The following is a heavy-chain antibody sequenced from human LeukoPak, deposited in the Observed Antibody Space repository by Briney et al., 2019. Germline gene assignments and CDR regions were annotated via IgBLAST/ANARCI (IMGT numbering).Heavy chain of an antibody. CDR1: GYTFTGYY. CDR3: ARDGATYYYYYYMDV. Sequence: GASVKVSRKASGYTFTGYYMHWVRQAPGQGLEWMGWINPNSGGTNYTQKFQGRVTMTRDTSISTAYMELSRLRSDDTAVYYCARDGATYYYYYYMDVWGKGTTVTVSS. CDR2: INPNSGGT. V-gene: IGHV1-2*02. J-gene: IGHJ6*03. D-gene: IGHD5-12*01.